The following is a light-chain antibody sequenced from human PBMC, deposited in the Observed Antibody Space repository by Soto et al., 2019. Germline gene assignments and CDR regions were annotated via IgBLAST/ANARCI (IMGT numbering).Light chain of an antibody. J-gene: IGKJ1*01. Sequence: DIQLTQSPSFLSASVGDRVNITCRASLGISIYLACYQQKPGKASRLLFYAASILQSGVPSRFSGCGFGKEFTLIFSSLQPEDFATYYCQQFNIYSGTFGQGTKV. CDR1: LGISIY. CDR3: QQFNIYSGT. V-gene: IGKV1-9*01. CDR2: AAS.